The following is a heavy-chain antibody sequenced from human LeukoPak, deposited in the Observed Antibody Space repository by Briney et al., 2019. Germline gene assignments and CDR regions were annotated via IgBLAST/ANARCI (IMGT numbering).Heavy chain of an antibody. Sequence: SSVKVSCKASVGTFSSYSISWVRQAPGQGLEWMGGIIPIFGTANYAQKFQGRVTITADESTSTAYMEPSSLRSEDTAVYYCARDPSGSFNFDYWGQGTLVTVSS. CDR1: VGTFSSYS. J-gene: IGHJ4*02. D-gene: IGHD1-26*01. V-gene: IGHV1-69*13. CDR3: ARDPSGSFNFDY. CDR2: IIPIFGTA.